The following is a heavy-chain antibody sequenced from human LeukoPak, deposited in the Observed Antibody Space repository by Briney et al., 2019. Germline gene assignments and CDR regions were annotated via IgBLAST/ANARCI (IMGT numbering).Heavy chain of an antibody. Sequence: ASVKVSCKASGYTFNTYVISWVRLAPGQGLEWMGWISAYNGNTNYAQKFQGRVTMTTDTSTSTAYMELRSLGSDDTAVYYCARGGNIVVVVAHQDGYFDYWGQGTLVTVSS. CDR2: ISAYNGNT. CDR1: GYTFNTYV. V-gene: IGHV1-18*01. D-gene: IGHD2-15*01. CDR3: ARGGNIVVVVAHQDGYFDY. J-gene: IGHJ4*02.